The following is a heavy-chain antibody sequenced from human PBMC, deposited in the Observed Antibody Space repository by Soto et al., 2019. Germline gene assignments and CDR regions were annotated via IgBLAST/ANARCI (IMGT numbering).Heavy chain of an antibody. CDR2: IRYDGDKK. V-gene: IGHV3-33*01. D-gene: IGHD2-15*01. CDR1: GFTLSSYG. CDR3: ARGSAGSESVVVVPAIDFYSFDT. J-gene: IGHJ4*02. Sequence: QVQLVESGGGVVQPGRSLRLSCAASGFTLSSYGMHWVRQAPGKGLEWVAVIRYDGDKKYYADSVKVRFTISRDESKNTVYLHMSSLRGEDTGVYYCARGSAGSESVVVVPAIDFYSFDTWGQGTLVSVSS.